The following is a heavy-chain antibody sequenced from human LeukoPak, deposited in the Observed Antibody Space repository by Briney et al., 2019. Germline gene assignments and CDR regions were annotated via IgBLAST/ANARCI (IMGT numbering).Heavy chain of an antibody. V-gene: IGHV1-69*05. CDR3: ARGFTDYYDSSGYSREYFQH. J-gene: IGHJ1*01. D-gene: IGHD3-22*01. Sequence: SVKVSCKASGGTFSSYAISWVRQAPGQGLEWMGGIIPIFGTANYAQKFQGRVTITTDESTSTAYMELSSLRSEDTAVYYCARGFTDYYDSSGYSREYFQHWGQGTLVTVSS. CDR2: IIPIFGTA. CDR1: GGTFSSYA.